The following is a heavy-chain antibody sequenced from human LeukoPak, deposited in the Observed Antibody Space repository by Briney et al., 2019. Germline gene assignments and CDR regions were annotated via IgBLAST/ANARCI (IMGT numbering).Heavy chain of an antibody. D-gene: IGHD5-18*01. CDR2: ISAYNGNT. V-gene: IGHV1-18*01. J-gene: IGHJ4*02. CDR1: GYTFTSYG. CDR3: VRGGYRYGYDY. Sequence: ASVKVSCKASGYTFTSYGISWVRQAPGQGLEWMGWISAYNGNTNYAQKLQGRVTVTTDTSSGTAYMELRSLRPDDTAVYYCVRGGYRYGYDYWGQGTLVTVSS.